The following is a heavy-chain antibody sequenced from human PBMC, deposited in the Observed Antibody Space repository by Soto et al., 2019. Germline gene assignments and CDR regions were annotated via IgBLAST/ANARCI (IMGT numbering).Heavy chain of an antibody. CDR3: ARGSRDFDWESLDYYYYGMDV. CDR1: GFTFSSYD. CDR2: IGTAGDT. D-gene: IGHD3-9*01. J-gene: IGHJ6*02. V-gene: IGHV3-13*01. Sequence: GGSLRLSCAASGFTFSSYDMHWVRQATGKGLEWVSAIGTAGDTYYPGSVKGRFTISRENAKNSLYLQMNSLRAEDTAVYYCARGSRDFDWESLDYYYYGMDVWGQGTTVTVSS.